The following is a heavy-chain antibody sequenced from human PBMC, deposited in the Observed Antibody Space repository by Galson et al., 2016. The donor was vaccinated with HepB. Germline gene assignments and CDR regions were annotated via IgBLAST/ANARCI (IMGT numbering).Heavy chain of an antibody. D-gene: IGHD3-16*02. J-gene: IGHJ4*02. V-gene: IGHV4-4*02. CDR3: ARVRNESNFTFGAIIAPMSGFDY. Sequence: SETLSLTCAVSGGSISNSDWWTWVRQPPKKGLEWIGEIYHSGSTNYHPSLKSRVTISVDKSKNQFFLKLNSVTAADTAVYYCARVRNESNFTFGAIIAPMSGFDYWGQGTLVTVSS. CDR1: GGSISNSDW. CDR2: IYHSGST.